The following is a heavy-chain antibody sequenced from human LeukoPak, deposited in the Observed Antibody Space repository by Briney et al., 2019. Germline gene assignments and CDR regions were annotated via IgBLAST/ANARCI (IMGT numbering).Heavy chain of an antibody. CDR3: ARDGGGQWPYYYYYYMDV. CDR1: GFTFSSYS. V-gene: IGHV3-21*01. Sequence: PGGSLRLSCAASGFTFSSYSVNWVRQAPGKVLEWVSSISSSSSYIYYADSVKGRFTISRDNAKNSLYLQMNSLRAEDTAVYYCARDGGGQWPYYYYYYMDVWGKGTTATVSS. D-gene: IGHD6-19*01. J-gene: IGHJ6*03. CDR2: ISSSSSYI.